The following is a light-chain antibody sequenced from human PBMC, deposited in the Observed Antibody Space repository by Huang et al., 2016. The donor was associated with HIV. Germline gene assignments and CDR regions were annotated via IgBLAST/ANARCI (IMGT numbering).Light chain of an antibody. CDR2: AAS. Sequence: IRLTQSPSSLSAAVGDRVTITCRASQDISASLNWLQQKPGKAPKLLIVAASTLQSGVPSRFSGSGSGTDFTLTITSLQPEDFATYSCQQSYTTPRVTFGPGTKVDV. V-gene: IGKV1-39*01. CDR3: QQSYTTPRVT. CDR1: QDISAS. J-gene: IGKJ3*01.